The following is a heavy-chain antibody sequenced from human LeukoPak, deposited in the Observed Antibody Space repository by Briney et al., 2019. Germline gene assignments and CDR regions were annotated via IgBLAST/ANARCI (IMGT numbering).Heavy chain of an antibody. J-gene: IGHJ4*02. Sequence: GGSLRLSCAASGFTFSSYGMSWVRQAPGKGLEWVSAISGSDGSTYYADSVKGRFTISRDNSKNTLYLQMNSLRAEDTAVYYCAKAQSTYGDYVPIDYWGQGTLVTVSS. CDR2: ISGSDGST. CDR3: AKAQSTYGDYVPIDY. V-gene: IGHV3-23*01. D-gene: IGHD4-17*01. CDR1: GFTFSSYG.